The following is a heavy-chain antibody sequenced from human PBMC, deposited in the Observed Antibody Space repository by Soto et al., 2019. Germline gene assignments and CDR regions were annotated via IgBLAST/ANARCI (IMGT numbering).Heavy chain of an antibody. CDR2: INHSGST. CDR3: ARGEKGWRSSSWYFNYYYMEV. Sequence: SETLSLTCAVYGGSFSGYYWSWIRQPPGKGQEWIGEINHSGSTNYNPSLKSRVTISVDTSKNQFSLKLSSVTAADTAVYYCARGEKGWRSSSWYFNYYYMEVWGKGTTVTVSS. V-gene: IGHV4-34*01. J-gene: IGHJ6*03. CDR1: GGSFSGYY. D-gene: IGHD6-13*01.